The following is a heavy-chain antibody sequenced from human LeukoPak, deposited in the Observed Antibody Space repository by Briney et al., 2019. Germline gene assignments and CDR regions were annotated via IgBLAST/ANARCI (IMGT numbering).Heavy chain of an antibody. J-gene: IGHJ5*02. CDR3: ARDASRDFWSGSAFDP. CDR2: IYNSGST. CDR1: GGSINSYY. Sequence: PSETLSLTCTVSGGSINSYYWSWIRQPPGKGLEWIGYIYNSGSTNYNPSLKSRVTISVDTSKNQFSLKLSSVTAADTAVYYCARDASRDFWSGSAFDPWGQGTLVTVSS. V-gene: IGHV4-59*01. D-gene: IGHD3-3*01.